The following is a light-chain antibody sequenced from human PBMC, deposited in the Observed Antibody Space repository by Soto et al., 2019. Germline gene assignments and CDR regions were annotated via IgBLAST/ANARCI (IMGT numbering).Light chain of an antibody. CDR3: KQYNSYWT. J-gene: IGKJ1*01. Sequence: DIQMTQSPSNLSASVGDRVTITCRASQSISSWLAWYQQKPGKAPKLLIYKASSLESGVQSRFSGSGSGTEFTLTISSLKPDDFATYYCKQYNSYWTFGQGTKGEIK. CDR2: KAS. CDR1: QSISSW. V-gene: IGKV1-5*03.